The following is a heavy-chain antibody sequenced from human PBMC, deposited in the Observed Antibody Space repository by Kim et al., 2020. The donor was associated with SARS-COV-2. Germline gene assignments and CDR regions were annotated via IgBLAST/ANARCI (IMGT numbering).Heavy chain of an antibody. V-gene: IGHV3-23*01. CDR2: ISGSGGST. CDR1: GFTFSSYA. J-gene: IGHJ3*02. Sequence: GGSLRLSCAASGFTFSSYAMSWVRQAPGKGLEWVSAISGSGGSTYYADSVKGRFTISRDNSKNTLYLQMNSLRAEDTAVYYCAKDNYDSSGYRQSAFDIWGQGTMVTVSS. CDR3: AKDNYDSSGYRQSAFDI. D-gene: IGHD3-22*01.